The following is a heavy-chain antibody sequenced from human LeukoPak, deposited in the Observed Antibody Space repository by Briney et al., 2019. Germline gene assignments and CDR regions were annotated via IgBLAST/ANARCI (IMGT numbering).Heavy chain of an antibody. CDR1: GFTFSDYY. J-gene: IGHJ5*02. CDR3: ARDLKRLYCTNGVCYGDWFDP. CDR2: ISSSGSTI. Sequence: GGSLRLSCAASGFTFSDYYMSWIRQAPGKGLEWVSYISSSGSTIYYADSVKGRFTISRDNAKNSLYLQMSSLRAEDTAVYYCARDLKRLYCTNGVCYGDWFDPWGQGTLVTVSS. D-gene: IGHD2-8*01. V-gene: IGHV3-11*01.